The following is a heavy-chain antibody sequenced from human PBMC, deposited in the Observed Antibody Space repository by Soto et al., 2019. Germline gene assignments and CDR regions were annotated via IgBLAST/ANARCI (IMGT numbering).Heavy chain of an antibody. D-gene: IGHD3-10*01. CDR2: VHYDQTN. CDR1: GGSVGGSGYY. J-gene: IGHJ4*02. Sequence: QLQLQDSGPGLLKPAETLFLSSSVSGGSVGGSGYYWGWIRQYPVKGLEWIGNVHYDQTNYYSPSLESRLSISIDTLKNNCSLKVASAIAADTGVYYCARERGCFGESDYWGQGTLVTVSS. V-gene: IGHV4-39*02. CDR3: ARERGCFGESDY.